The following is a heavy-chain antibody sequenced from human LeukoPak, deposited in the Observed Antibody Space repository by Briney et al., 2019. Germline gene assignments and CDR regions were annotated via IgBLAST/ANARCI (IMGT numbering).Heavy chain of an antibody. CDR3: ARGAVAPLSP. D-gene: IGHD2-21*01. Sequence: SETLSLTCTVSGGSISSSSYYWGWLRPPPGKGLEWIGSIYYSGSTYYNPSLKSRVTISVDTSKNQFSLKLSSVTAADTAVYYCARGAVAPLSPWGQGTLVTVSS. CDR1: GGSISSSSYY. J-gene: IGHJ5*02. V-gene: IGHV4-39*07. CDR2: IYYSGST.